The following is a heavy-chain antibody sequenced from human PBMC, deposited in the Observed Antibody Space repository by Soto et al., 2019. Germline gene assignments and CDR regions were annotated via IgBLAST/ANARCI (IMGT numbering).Heavy chain of an antibody. J-gene: IGHJ3*02. CDR3: ARTSSGNYDAFDM. CDR1: GGSISSSSYY. CDR2: IYYSGST. D-gene: IGHD6-19*01. V-gene: IGHV4-39*01. Sequence: QLQLQESGPGLVKPSETLSLTCTVSGGSISSSSYYWGWIRQPPGKGLEWIANIYYSGSTFYNPSLTTRVTISLDTSKNQFSLKLRSVTPADTAVYYCARTSSGNYDAFDMWGQGTMLTVSS.